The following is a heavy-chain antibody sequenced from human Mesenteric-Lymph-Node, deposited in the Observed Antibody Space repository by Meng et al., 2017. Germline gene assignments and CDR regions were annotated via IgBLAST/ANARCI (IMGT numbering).Heavy chain of an antibody. J-gene: IGHJ4*02. CDR2: ISSSGSTI. Sequence: GESLKISCAASGFTFSDYYMSWIRQAPGKGLEWVSYISSSGSTIYYADSVKGRFTISRDNAKNSLYLQMNSLRAEDTAVYYCAREDYSGSYDYWGQGTLVTVSS. CDR1: GFTFSDYY. V-gene: IGHV3-11*04. CDR3: AREDYSGSYDY. D-gene: IGHD1-26*01.